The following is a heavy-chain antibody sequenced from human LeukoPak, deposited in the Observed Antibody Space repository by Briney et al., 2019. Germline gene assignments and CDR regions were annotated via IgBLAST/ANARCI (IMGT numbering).Heavy chain of an antibody. V-gene: IGHV4-4*02. CDR3: ARVRIAAAGAYYFDY. CDR2: IYHSGST. J-gene: IGHJ4*02. Sequence: SETLSLTCTVSGGSISSSNWWSWVRQPPGKGLEWIGEIYHSGSTNYNPSLKSRVTISVDKSKNQFSLKLSSVTAADTAVYYCARVRIAAAGAYYFDYWGQGTLVTVSS. D-gene: IGHD6-13*01. CDR1: GGSISSSNW.